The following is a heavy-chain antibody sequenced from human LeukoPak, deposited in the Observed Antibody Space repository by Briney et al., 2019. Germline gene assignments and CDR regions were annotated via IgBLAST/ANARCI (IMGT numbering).Heavy chain of an antibody. CDR3: ARGGRSYYYDSSGTNWFDP. CDR1: GYSFTSYW. CDR2: IYPGDSDT. J-gene: IGHJ5*02. V-gene: IGHV5-51*01. D-gene: IGHD3-22*01. Sequence: GESLKISCKGSGYSFTSYWIGWVRQMPGKGLEWMGIIYPGDSDTRYSPSFQGQVTISADKSISTAYLQRSSLKASDTAMYYCARGGRSYYYDSSGTNWFDPWGQGTLVTVSS.